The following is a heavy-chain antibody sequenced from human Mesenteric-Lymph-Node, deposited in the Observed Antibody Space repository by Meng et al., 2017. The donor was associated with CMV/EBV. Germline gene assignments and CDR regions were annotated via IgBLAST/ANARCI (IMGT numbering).Heavy chain of an antibody. J-gene: IGHJ4*02. CDR2: INHSGST. D-gene: IGHD6-13*01. CDR3: ARVVVVRNSGIAAAGTDY. Sequence: GSFSGYYWSWIRQPPGKGLEWIGGINHSGSTSYNPSLKSRVTISVDTSKNQFSLKLSSVTAADTAVYYCARVVVVRNSGIAAAGTDYWGQGTLVTVSS. CDR1: GSFSGYY. V-gene: IGHV4-34*01.